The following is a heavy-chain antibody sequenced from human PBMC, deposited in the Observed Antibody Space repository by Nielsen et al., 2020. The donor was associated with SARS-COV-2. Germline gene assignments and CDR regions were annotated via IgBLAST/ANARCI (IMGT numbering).Heavy chain of an antibody. V-gene: IGHV3-11*06. CDR3: AKGGGDSGAYSSSWYGIYYYYYMDV. J-gene: IGHJ6*03. D-gene: IGHD6-13*01. Sequence: WLRQPPGKGLEWVSDISSSSSYTNYADSVKGRFTISRDNAKNSLYLQMNSLRAEDTAVYYCAKGGGDSGAYSSSWYGIYYYYYMDVWGKGTTVTVSS. CDR2: ISSSSSYT.